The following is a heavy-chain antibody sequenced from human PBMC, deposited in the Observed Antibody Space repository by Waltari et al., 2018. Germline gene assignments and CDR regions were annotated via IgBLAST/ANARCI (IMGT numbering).Heavy chain of an antibody. V-gene: IGHV4-59*11. J-gene: IGHJ5*02. Sequence: QVQLQESGPGLVKPSETLSLTCTVSGGSISSHYWSWLRQPPGKGLERIGYIYYSGSTNYHPARQSRVTISVDTSKNQFSLKLSSVTAADTAVYYCARDFDTWFDPWGQGTLVTVSS. CDR1: GGSISSHY. D-gene: IGHD3-9*01. CDR3: ARDFDTWFDP. CDR2: IYYSGST.